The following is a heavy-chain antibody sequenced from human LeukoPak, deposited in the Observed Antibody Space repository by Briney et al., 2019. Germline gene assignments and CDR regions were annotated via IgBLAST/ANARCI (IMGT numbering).Heavy chain of an antibody. Sequence: SETLSLTCTVSGRSISSYYWSWIPQPAGKGLEWIGRNDTSGNTHYKPSLKSRVTISEDTTKTQFSPKLTLVSDEDTAVYYCASPVHHNWFDRWGQGNLVNVSS. J-gene: IGHJ5*02. V-gene: IGHV4-4*07. CDR1: GRSISSYY. CDR2: NDTSGNT. CDR3: ASPVHHNWFDR.